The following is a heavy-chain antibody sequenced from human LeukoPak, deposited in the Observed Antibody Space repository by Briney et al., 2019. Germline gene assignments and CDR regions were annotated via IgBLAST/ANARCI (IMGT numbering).Heavy chain of an antibody. CDR2: IQYDGSNK. Sequence: GGSLRLSCAASAFIFSSYGMHWVRQAPGKGLEWVAYIQYDGSNKQYADSVRGRFSISRDSSKNVLYLQMNSLRAEDTAVYYCARDGKSDDAFDIWGQGTMVTVSS. D-gene: IGHD1-1*01. CDR3: ARDGKSDDAFDI. V-gene: IGHV3-30*02. CDR1: AFIFSSYG. J-gene: IGHJ3*02.